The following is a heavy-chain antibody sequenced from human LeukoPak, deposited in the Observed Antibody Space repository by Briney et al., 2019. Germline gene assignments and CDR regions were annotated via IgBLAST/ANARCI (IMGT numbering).Heavy chain of an antibody. CDR1: GGSISSYY. CDR2: IYYSGST. D-gene: IGHD6-13*01. V-gene: IGHV4-59*01. Sequence: SETLSLTCTVSGGSISSYYWSWIRQPPGKGLEWIGYIYYSGSTSYNPSLKSRVTISVDTSKNQFSLKLSSVTAADTAVYYCARSYSSSWYLYYFDYWGQGTLVTVSS. J-gene: IGHJ4*02. CDR3: ARSYSSSWYLYYFDY.